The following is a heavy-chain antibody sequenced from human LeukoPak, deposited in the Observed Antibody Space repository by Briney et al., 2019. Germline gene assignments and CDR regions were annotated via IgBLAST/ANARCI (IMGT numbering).Heavy chain of an antibody. CDR2: INHSGST. D-gene: IGHD4/OR15-4a*01. V-gene: IGHV4-34*01. CDR3: ARLRVLWWKSDY. J-gene: IGHJ4*02. Sequence: SETLSLTCAVYGGTFSGYYWSWIRQPPGKGLEWIGEINHSGSTNYNPSLKSRVTILVDTSKNQFSLKLSSVTAADTAVYYCARLRVLWWKSDYWGQGTLVTVSS. CDR1: GGTFSGYY.